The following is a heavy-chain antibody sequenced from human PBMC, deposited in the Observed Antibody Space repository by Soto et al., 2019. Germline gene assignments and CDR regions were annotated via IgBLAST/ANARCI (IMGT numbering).Heavy chain of an antibody. CDR1: GGSIRSSNW. CDR2: LFYSGST. J-gene: IGHJ4*02. CDR3: VHHGGVPYYHDV. D-gene: IGHD2-8*01. Sequence: SETLSLTCTVSGGSIRSSNWWSWVRQPPGQTLEWLGELFYSGSTKYNPSLSSRVTISADQSNNVFSLRLTSVTAADTAMYYCVHHGGVPYYHDVWGQGVLVTVSS. V-gene: IGHV4-4*02.